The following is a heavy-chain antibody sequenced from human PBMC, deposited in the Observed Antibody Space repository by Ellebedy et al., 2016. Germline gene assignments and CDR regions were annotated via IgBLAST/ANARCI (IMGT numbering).Heavy chain of an antibody. CDR2: ISGSGGSR. J-gene: IGHJ4*02. D-gene: IGHD2-15*01. CDR1: GFTFSTYV. Sequence: GESLKISCAASGFTFSTYVMSWVRQAPGKGLEWVMAISGSGGSRSYADSVKGRFTISRDNSKNTLYVEMNSLRAEDTAVYYCAKGGAGGAHDYWGQGTLVTVSS. V-gene: IGHV3-23*01. CDR3: AKGGAGGAHDY.